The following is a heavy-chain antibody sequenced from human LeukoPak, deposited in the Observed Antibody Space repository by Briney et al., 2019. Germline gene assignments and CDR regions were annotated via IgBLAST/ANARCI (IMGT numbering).Heavy chain of an antibody. Sequence: PGGSLRLSCAASGFTFSSYGMHWVRQAPGKGLEWVAVIWYDGSNKYYADSVKGRFTISRDNSKNTLYLQMNSLRAEDTAVYYCAKGPRGDDLYFDYWGQGTLVTVSS. CDR2: IWYDGSNK. V-gene: IGHV3-33*06. CDR3: AKGPRGDDLYFDY. CDR1: GFTFSSYG. D-gene: IGHD2-21*01. J-gene: IGHJ4*02.